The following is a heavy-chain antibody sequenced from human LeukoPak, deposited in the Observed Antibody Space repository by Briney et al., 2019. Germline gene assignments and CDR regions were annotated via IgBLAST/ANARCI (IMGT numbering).Heavy chain of an antibody. J-gene: IGHJ4*02. CDR3: AKTTTGYSSGRFPGWPVDY. CDR1: GFTFSSYW. CDR2: IKQDGSEK. V-gene: IGHV3-7*03. Sequence: GGSLRLSCAASGFTFSSYWMSWVRQAPGKGLELVANIKQDGSEKYYVDSVKGRFTISRDNSKNTVYLQMNSLRAEDTAVYYCAKTTTGYSSGRFPGWPVDYWGQGTLVTVSS. D-gene: IGHD6-19*01.